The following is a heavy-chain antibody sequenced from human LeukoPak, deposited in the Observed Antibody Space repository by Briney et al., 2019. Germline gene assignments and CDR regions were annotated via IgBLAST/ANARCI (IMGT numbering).Heavy chain of an antibody. Sequence: GGSLRLSCAASEFTFSDYYMSWFRQAPGKGLEWVSYITDSGSTMYYADSVKGRFTISRDYAKNSLYLQMNSLRGEDTAVYYCARGPITIFGVVMSFDYWGQGTLVTVSS. CDR3: ARGPITIFGVVMSFDY. J-gene: IGHJ4*02. CDR1: EFTFSDYY. D-gene: IGHD3-3*01. CDR2: ITDSGSTM. V-gene: IGHV3-11*04.